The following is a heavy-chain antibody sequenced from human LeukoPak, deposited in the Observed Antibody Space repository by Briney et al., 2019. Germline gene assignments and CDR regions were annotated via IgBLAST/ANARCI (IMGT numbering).Heavy chain of an antibody. D-gene: IGHD6-13*01. CDR3: ASGVAAPALG. V-gene: IGHV4-4*07. CDR2: IYTSGST. J-gene: IGHJ4*02. CDR1: GCSTSSFY. Sequence: KPSETLSPTCTVSGCSTSSFYWSWIRQPPGKGMEWIGRIYTSGSTNYNPSLKSRVTISVDTSKNQFSLKLSSVTAADTAVCYCASGVAAPALGWGQGTLVTVSS.